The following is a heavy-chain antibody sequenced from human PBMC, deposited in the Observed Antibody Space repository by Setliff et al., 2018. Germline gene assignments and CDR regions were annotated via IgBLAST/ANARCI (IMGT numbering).Heavy chain of an antibody. Sequence: TSETLSLTCDVSGDSISDYFWSWIRQPPGKGLEWIGFIYTSSGATKYNPSLESRVTMSADTSKNQVSLRLISVTAADTAVYFCTRAGPRMRYYYMGVWGKGATVTVSS. CDR2: IYTSSGAT. V-gene: IGHV4-4*08. CDR1: GDSISDYF. CDR3: TRAGPRMRYYYMGV. J-gene: IGHJ6*03.